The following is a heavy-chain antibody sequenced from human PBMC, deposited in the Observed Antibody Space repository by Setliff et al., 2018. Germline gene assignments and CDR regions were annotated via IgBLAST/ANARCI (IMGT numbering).Heavy chain of an antibody. D-gene: IGHD1-20*01. CDR3: ARQSSVYKWFDP. Sequence: SETLSLTCTVSDVSISGYYWSWLRQPPGKGLEWIGYIWSSGTTNYNASLAGRVTISVDASKNQFSLKLKSVTAADTAVYYCARQSSVYKWFDPWGQGTLVTVSS. V-gene: IGHV4-59*08. CDR1: DVSISGYY. CDR2: IWSSGTT. J-gene: IGHJ5*02.